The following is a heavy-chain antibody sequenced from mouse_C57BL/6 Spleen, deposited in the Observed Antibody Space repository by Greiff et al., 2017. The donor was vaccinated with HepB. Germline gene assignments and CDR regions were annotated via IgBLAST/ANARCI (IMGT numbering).Heavy chain of an antibody. D-gene: IGHD1-1*01. CDR1: GYTFTSYW. V-gene: IGHV1-61*01. J-gene: IGHJ4*01. Sequence: QVQLQQPGAELVRPGSSVKLSCKASGYTFTSYWMDWVKQRPGQGLEWIGNIYPSDSETHYNQKFKDKATLTVDKSSSTAYMQLSSLTSEDSAFFYCASTGVGAMEYGGQGTSVTGSS. CDR2: IYPSDSET. CDR3: ASTGVGAMEY.